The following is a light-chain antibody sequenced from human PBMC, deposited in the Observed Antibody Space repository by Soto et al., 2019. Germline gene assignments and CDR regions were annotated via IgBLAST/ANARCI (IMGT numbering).Light chain of an antibody. V-gene: IGLV2-23*01. CDR3: CSYAGSSTLV. J-gene: IGLJ2*01. CDR2: EGS. Sequence: QSALTQPASVSGSPGQSITISCTGTSSDVGSYNLVSWHQQHPGKAPKLMIYEGSKRPSGVSNRFSASKSGNTASLTISGLQAEDEADYYCCSYAGSSTLVFGGGTKLTVL. CDR1: SSDVGSYNL.